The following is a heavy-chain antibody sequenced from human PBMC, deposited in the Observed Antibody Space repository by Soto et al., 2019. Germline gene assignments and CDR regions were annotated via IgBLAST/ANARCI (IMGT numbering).Heavy chain of an antibody. CDR1: GYSFTTYW. Sequence: DVQLAQSGAEVKKPGESLRITCEASGYSFTTYWISWVRQMPGKGLEWMGAIDPRDSYTKYSPSFQGPVTISVDKCITTAYLQWKSLKASDTAIYNSAREKSDLELFNWLDPWGQGTLVTVSS. CDR3: AREKSDLELFNWLDP. V-gene: IGHV5-10-1*03. J-gene: IGHJ5*02. CDR2: IDPRDSYT. D-gene: IGHD1-7*01.